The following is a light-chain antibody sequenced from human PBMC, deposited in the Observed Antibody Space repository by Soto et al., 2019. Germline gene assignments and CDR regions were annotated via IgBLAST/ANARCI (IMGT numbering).Light chain of an antibody. CDR3: QVWDRSSGRV. CDR2: DDT. V-gene: IGLV3-21*02. CDR1: NIGSKS. Sequence: SSELTQPPSVSVAPGQTASITCGGNNIGSKSVHWYQLKPGQAPILVVYDDTDRPSGIPERLSGHNSGNTATLTISRVEVGDVADYHCQVWDRSSGRVFGGGTKLTVL. J-gene: IGLJ3*02.